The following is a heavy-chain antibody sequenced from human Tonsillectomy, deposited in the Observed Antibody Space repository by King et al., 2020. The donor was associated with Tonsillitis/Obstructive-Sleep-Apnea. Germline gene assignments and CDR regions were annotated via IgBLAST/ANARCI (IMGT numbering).Heavy chain of an antibody. V-gene: IGHV5-51*03. D-gene: IGHD2-2*01. CDR2: IYPGDSDT. Sequence: VQLVESGAEVKKPGESLKISCKGSGYSFTSYWIGWVRQMPGKGLEWMGIIYPGDSDTRYSPSFQGQVTISADKSISTAYLQWSSLKASDTAMYYCARFMRYCSSTSCTGLVYNMDVWGQGTTVTVSS. CDR3: ARFMRYCSSTSCTGLVYNMDV. J-gene: IGHJ6*02. CDR1: GYSFTSYW.